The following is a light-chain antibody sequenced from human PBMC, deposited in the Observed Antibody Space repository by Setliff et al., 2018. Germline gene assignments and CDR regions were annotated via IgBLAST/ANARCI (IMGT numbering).Light chain of an antibody. V-gene: IGLV1-40*01. Sequence: QSVLAQPPSVSGAPGQRVTISCTGSSSNIGAGYDVHWYQQLPGTAPKLLIYGNSNRPSGVPDRFSGSKSGTSASLAITGLQAEDEADYYCQSYDSSLGGSVAFGGGT. CDR2: GNS. CDR3: QSYDSSLGGSVA. J-gene: IGLJ2*01. CDR1: SSNIGAGYD.